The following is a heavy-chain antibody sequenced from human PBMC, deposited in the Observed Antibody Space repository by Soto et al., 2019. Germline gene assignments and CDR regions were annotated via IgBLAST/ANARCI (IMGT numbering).Heavy chain of an antibody. D-gene: IGHD6-6*01. J-gene: IGHJ6*03. V-gene: IGHV3-48*01. Sequence: GGSLRHSCAASGFPFSSYSMSWVRQATGKGLEWVSYISSSSSTIYYADSVKGRFTISRDNAKNSLYLQMNSLRAEDTAVYYCARAARPYYYYYMDVWGKGTTLTVSS. CDR1: GFPFSSYS. CDR2: ISSSSSTI. CDR3: ARAARPYYYYYMDV.